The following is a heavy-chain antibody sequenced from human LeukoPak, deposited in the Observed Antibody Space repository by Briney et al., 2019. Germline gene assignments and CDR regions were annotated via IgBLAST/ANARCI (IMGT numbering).Heavy chain of an antibody. V-gene: IGHV3-74*01. J-gene: IGHJ4*02. CDR2: IQSDGSST. Sequence: GGSLRLSCADSGFIFSSYWMHWVRQAPGKGLVWVSRIQSDGSSTSYADSVKGRFTVSRDNAKNTLYLQMNSLRVEDTAVYYCARVKGYDSSGPFDYWGQGPRVSVSS. CDR3: ARVKGYDSSGPFDY. CDR1: GFIFSSYW. D-gene: IGHD3-22*01.